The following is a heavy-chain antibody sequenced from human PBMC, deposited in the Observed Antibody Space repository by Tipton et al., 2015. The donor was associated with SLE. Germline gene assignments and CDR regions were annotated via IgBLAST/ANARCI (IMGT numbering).Heavy chain of an antibody. CDR1: GYSISSGYY. J-gene: IGHJ6*02. Sequence: TLSLTCTVSGYSISSGYYWGWIRQPPGKGLEWIGSIYHSGSTNYNPSLKSRVTISVDTSKNQFSLKLSSVTAADTAVYYCARGYCSSTSCYVSYYSGMDVWGQGTTVTVSS. CDR2: IYHSGST. V-gene: IGHV4-38-2*02. CDR3: ARGYCSSTSCYVSYYSGMDV. D-gene: IGHD2-2*01.